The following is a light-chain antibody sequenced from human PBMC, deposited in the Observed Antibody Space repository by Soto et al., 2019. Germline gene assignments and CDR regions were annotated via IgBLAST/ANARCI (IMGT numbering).Light chain of an antibody. CDR2: EVS. CDR1: SSDVGGYNY. J-gene: IGLJ1*01. CDR3: SSYTSFSTYV. V-gene: IGLV2-14*01. Sequence: QSALTQPASVSGSPGQSNTISCTGTSSDVGGYNYVSWYQQHPGKAPKLMIYEVSNRPSGVSNRFSGSKSDNTASLTISGLQAEDEADYYCSSYTSFSTYVFGTGTKLTVL.